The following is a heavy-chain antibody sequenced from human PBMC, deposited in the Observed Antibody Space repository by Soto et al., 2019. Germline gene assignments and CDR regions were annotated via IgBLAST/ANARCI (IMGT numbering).Heavy chain of an antibody. CDR1: GFSFSDYW. Sequence: EVQLVESGGGLVQPGGSLRLSCAASGFSFSDYWIHWVRQAPEKGLEWVSRTKTDGTSTDYADSVKGRFTISRDNAKNTLYLQMNSLSAEDTAVYYCAKREGNTYGLFHWGQGTLVTVSS. J-gene: IGHJ4*02. D-gene: IGHD3-10*01. V-gene: IGHV3-74*01. CDR2: TKTDGTST. CDR3: AKREGNTYGLFH.